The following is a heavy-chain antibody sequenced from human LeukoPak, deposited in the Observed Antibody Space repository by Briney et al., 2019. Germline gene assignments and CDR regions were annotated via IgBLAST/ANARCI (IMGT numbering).Heavy chain of an antibody. CDR1: GFTFSSYW. J-gene: IGHJ4*02. D-gene: IGHD6-13*01. V-gene: IGHV3-74*01. CDR3: ARAQNLAADA. Sequence: PGGSLRLSCAASGFTFSSYWMHWVRQAPVKGLVWVSRINSDGSSTSHADSVKGRFTISRDNAKNTLYLQMNSLRAEDTAVYYCARAQNLAADAWGQGTLVTVSS. CDR2: INSDGSST.